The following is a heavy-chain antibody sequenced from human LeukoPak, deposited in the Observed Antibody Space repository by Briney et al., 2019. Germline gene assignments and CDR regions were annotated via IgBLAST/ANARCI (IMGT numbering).Heavy chain of an antibody. CDR1: GFNFNNAW. CDR3: ARDRLVVVVVAATSPDY. CDR2: IWYDGSNK. J-gene: IGHJ4*02. V-gene: IGHV3-33*08. D-gene: IGHD2-15*01. Sequence: GGSLRLSCVASGFNFNNAWMSWVRQAPGKGLEWVAVIWYDGSNKYYADSVKGRFTISRDNSKNTLYLQMNSLRAEDTAVYYCARDRLVVVVVAATSPDYWGQGTLVTVSS.